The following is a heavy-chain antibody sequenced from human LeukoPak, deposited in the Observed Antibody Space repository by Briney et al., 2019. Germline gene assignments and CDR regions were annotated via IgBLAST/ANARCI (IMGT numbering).Heavy chain of an antibody. V-gene: IGHV3-23*01. CDR2: ISGSGGST. J-gene: IGHJ4*02. D-gene: IGHD3-22*01. CDR1: GFTFSSYA. CDR3: AKDLSLGDSSGY. Sequence: GSLRLSCAASGFTFSSYAMSWVRQAPGKGLEWVSAISGSGGSTYYADSVKGRFTISRDNSKNTLYLQMNSLRAEDTAVYYCAKDLSLGDSSGYWGQGTLVTVSS.